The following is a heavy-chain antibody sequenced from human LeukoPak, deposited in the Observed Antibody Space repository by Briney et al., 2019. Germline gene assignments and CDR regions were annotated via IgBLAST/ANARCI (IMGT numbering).Heavy chain of an antibody. J-gene: IGHJ4*02. CDR2: IRSDGSDT. CDR1: GFTFSDTW. D-gene: IGHD3-9*01. CDR3: ARDMFDWLFEDLEIGVSFDS. Sequence: GGSLRLSCAASGFTFSDTWMHWARQAPGEGLVWVSRIRSDGSDTRYAESVKGRFTISRDNAQNTVYLQMNSLRSEDTAVYYCARDMFDWLFEDLEIGVSFDSWGQGTLVTVSS. V-gene: IGHV3-74*01.